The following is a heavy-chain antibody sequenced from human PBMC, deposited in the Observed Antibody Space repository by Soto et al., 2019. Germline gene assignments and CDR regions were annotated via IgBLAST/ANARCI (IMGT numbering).Heavy chain of an antibody. CDR2: VDYGGIT. J-gene: IGHJ4*02. V-gene: IGHV4-39*02. D-gene: IGHD3-16*01. CDR3: ARQEDYYDPDY. Sequence: TSETLSLTCTVSGASIISGRHSWGWISQPPGKGLDWIGTVDYGGITYYNPSLKSRISISLETSQNHLSLRLTSVTAAVTAVYYCARQEDYYDPDYLGQGNMVTVSS. CDR1: GASIISGRHS.